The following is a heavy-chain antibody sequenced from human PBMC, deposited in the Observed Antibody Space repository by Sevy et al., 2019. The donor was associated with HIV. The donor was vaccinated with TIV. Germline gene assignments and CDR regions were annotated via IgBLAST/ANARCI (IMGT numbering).Heavy chain of an antibody. CDR1: GFTFNFSS. CDR3: ALERLSSAVAEYFHN. V-gene: IGHV3-30-3*01. D-gene: IGHD1-1*01. CDR2: ISFDGSNE. Sequence: GGSLRLSCAASGFTFNFSSMHWVRQAPGKGLEWVATISFDGSNEHYADSVKGRFTISRDNSKNSLFLQMNSLRADDSAVYYCALERLSSAVAEYFHNWGQGTLVTVSS. J-gene: IGHJ1*01.